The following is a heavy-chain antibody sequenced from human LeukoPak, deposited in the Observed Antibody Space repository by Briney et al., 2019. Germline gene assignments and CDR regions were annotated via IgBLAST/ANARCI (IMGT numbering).Heavy chain of an antibody. CDR2: VNPYGTS. V-gene: IGHV4-4*07. CDR3: ARVTYNGYQHFDY. Sequence: PSETLSLTCSVSGGSTNNYFWSWIRQSAGKGLEWIGRVNPYGTSNYNPSLKSRVTMSVDTSKNLVSLRLTSLTAADTAVYYCARVTYNGYQHFDYWGQGNLVTVS. CDR1: GGSTNNYF. J-gene: IGHJ4*02. D-gene: IGHD3-10*01.